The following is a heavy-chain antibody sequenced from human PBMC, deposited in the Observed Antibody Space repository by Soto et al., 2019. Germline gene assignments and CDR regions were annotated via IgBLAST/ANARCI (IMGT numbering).Heavy chain of an antibody. D-gene: IGHD2-21*01. CDR2: IRGSGGST. CDR3: AKANSPRVGINWFDP. CDR1: GFTFSSYA. V-gene: IGHV3-23*01. J-gene: IGHJ5*02. Sequence: PGGSLRLSCAASGFTFSSYAMSWVRQAPGKGLEWVSAIRGSGGSTYYADSVKGRFTISRDNSKNTLYLQMNSLRAEDTAVYYCAKANSPRVGINWFDPWGQGTLVTVSS.